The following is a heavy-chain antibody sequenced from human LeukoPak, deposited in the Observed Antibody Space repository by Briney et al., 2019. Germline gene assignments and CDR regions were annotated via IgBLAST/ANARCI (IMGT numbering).Heavy chain of an antibody. CDR2: IVVGSANT. CDR3: AADLQAAGDLDY. J-gene: IGHJ4*02. D-gene: IGHD6-13*01. Sequence: TSVKVSCKASGFTFTNSAMHWVRQARGQRLEWIGWIVVGSANTNYAQKFQERVTITRDMSTSTAYMELSSLRSEDTAVYYCAADLQAAGDLDYWGQGTLVTVCS. V-gene: IGHV1-58*02. CDR1: GFTFTNSA.